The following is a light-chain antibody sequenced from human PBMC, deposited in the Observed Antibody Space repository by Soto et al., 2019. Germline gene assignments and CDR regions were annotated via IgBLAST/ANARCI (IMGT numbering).Light chain of an antibody. CDR3: GTWDSSLSVVV. Sequence: QSVLTQPPSVSAAPGQKVTISCSGSSSNIGNNYVSWYQQLPGTVPKLLIDDNSERPSGIPGRFSGSKSGASATLGITGLQTGDEAGYYCGTWDSSLSVVVFGGGTKLTVL. V-gene: IGLV1-51*01. CDR2: DNS. CDR1: SSNIGNNY. J-gene: IGLJ2*01.